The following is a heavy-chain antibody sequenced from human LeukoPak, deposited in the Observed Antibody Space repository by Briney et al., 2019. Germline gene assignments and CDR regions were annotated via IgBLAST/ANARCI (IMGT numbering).Heavy chain of an antibody. CDR2: ITSGSSYR. V-gene: IGHV3-21*01. J-gene: IGHJ4*02. Sequence: GGSLRLSCAASGFTFSSYNMNWVRQAPGKGLEWVSSITSGSSYRFYADSVKGRFTISRDNAKNSLYLQMNSLRAEDTAVYYCARDQGGVGYWGQGTLVTVSS. D-gene: IGHD3-16*01. CDR1: GFTFSSYN. CDR3: ARDQGGVGY.